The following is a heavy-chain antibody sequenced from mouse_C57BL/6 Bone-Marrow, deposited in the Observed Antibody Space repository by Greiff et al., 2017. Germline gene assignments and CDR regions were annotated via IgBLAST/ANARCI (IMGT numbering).Heavy chain of an antibody. CDR1: GYSITSGYY. V-gene: IGHV3-6*01. CDR3: AREEDIYYHGRRAGRFAY. D-gene: IGHD1-1*01. Sequence: DVQLQESGPGLVKPSQSLSLTCSVTGYSITSGYYWNWIRQFPGNKLEWMGYISYDGSNNYNPSLKNRISITRDTSTNQFFLKLNAVTTGDTATYYCAREEDIYYHGRRAGRFAYWGQGTLVTVSA. CDR2: ISYDGSN. J-gene: IGHJ3*01.